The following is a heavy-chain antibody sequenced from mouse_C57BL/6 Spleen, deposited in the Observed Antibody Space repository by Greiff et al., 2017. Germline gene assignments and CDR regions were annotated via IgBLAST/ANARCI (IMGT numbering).Heavy chain of an antibody. D-gene: IGHD1-1*01. Sequence: VKLVESGAELANPGASVKLSCKASGYTFTSYWMHWVKQRPGQGLEWIGYINPSSGYTKYNQKFKDKATLTADKSSSTAYMQLSSLTYEDSAVYYCAREVQLRYDAMDYWGQGTSVTVSS. CDR2: INPSSGYT. CDR3: AREVQLRYDAMDY. J-gene: IGHJ4*01. V-gene: IGHV1-7*01. CDR1: GYTFTSYW.